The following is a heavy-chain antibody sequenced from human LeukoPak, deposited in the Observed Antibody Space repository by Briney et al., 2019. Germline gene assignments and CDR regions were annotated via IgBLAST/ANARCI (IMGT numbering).Heavy chain of an antibody. CDR1: GYSFTSYW. CDR2: IYPGDSDT. D-gene: IGHD2-2*01. Sequence: GESLKISCKGSGYSFTSYWIGWVRQMPGKGLEWMGIIYPGDSDTRYNPSFQGQVTISADQSISTAYLQWSSLKASDTAMYYCATYDCTSTTCSFDYWGQGTLVTVSS. V-gene: IGHV5-51*01. CDR3: ATYDCTSTTCSFDY. J-gene: IGHJ4*02.